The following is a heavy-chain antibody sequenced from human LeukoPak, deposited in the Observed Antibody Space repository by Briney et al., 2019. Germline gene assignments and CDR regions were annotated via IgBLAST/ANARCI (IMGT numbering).Heavy chain of an antibody. J-gene: IGHJ4*02. D-gene: IGHD6-13*01. Sequence: PGGSLRLSCAASGFTFSSYGMHWVRQAPGKGLEWVAVISYDGSNKYYADSVKGRFTISRDNSKNTLYLQMNSLRAEDTAVYYCASSYSGSSSWPLDYWGQGTLVTVSS. CDR1: GFTFSSYG. CDR3: ASSYSGSSSWPLDY. V-gene: IGHV3-30*03. CDR2: ISYDGSNK.